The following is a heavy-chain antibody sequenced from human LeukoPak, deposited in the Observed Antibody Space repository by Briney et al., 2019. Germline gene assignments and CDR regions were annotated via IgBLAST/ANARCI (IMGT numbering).Heavy chain of an antibody. CDR1: GFTFDDHA. CDR2: INGDGRST. CDR3: ARPWGY. D-gene: IGHD7-27*01. J-gene: IGHJ4*02. V-gene: IGHV3-74*01. Sequence: GGSLRLSCAASGFTFDDHAMHWVRQAPGKGLVWVSRINGDGRSTSYADSVKGRFTISRDNAKYTLFLQMNSLRAEDTAVYYCARPWGYWGQGTLVTVSS.